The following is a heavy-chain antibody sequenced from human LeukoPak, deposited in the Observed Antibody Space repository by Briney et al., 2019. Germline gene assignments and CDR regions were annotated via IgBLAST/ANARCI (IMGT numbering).Heavy chain of an antibody. CDR2: MNPKSGNT. J-gene: IGHJ4*02. V-gene: IGHV1-8*01. Sequence: ASVKVSCKASGYTFTSDVNWVRQATGQGLEWMGWMNPKSGNTGYAQNFQGRVTMTRDTSISTAYMELNSLRSEDTAVYYCARGRVVEDCSGGSCYHFDYWGQGTLVTVSS. D-gene: IGHD2-15*01. CDR1: GYTFTSDV. CDR3: ARGRVVEDCSGGSCYHFDY.